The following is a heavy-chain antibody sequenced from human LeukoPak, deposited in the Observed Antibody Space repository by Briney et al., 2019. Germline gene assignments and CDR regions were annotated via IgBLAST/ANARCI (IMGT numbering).Heavy chain of an antibody. J-gene: IGHJ5*02. CDR3: ARGGGNYHFFCDRGPLDP. CDR1: NGSFSNYY. D-gene: IGHD2-15*01. Sequence: SETLSLTCAVNNGSFSNYYWTWIRQSPGKGLQWIGEISQSGTTNYNPSLKSRLTLSIDESKNHLSLTLTSVTAADTALYFCARGGGNYHFFCDRGPLDPWGQGTLVTVSS. CDR2: ISQSGTT. V-gene: IGHV4-34*01.